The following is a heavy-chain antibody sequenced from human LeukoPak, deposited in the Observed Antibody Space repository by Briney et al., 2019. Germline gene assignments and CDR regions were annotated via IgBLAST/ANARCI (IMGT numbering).Heavy chain of an antibody. CDR1: GESFSGYY. D-gene: IGHD3-10*01. CDR3: ARRQWFGELFSDY. V-gene: IGHV4-34*01. Sequence: SETLSLTCAVYGESFSGYYWSWIRQPPGKGLEWIGEINHSGSANYNPSLKSRITISADTSKNQFSLKLSSVTAADTAVYCCARRQWFGELFSDYWGQGTLVTVSS. CDR2: INHSGSA. J-gene: IGHJ4*02.